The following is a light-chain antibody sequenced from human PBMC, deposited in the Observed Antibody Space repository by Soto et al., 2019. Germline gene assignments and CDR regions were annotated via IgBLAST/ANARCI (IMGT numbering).Light chain of an antibody. CDR2: SNN. Sequence: QSVLTQPPSASGTPGQRVTISCSGSSSNIGSNTVNWYQQLPGTAPKLLIYSNNQRPSGVPDRFSGSKSGTSASLAISGLQSEDEAHYYCAAWDDSLNGDVFGTGTKVTVL. V-gene: IGLV1-44*01. CDR3: AAWDDSLNGDV. J-gene: IGLJ1*01. CDR1: SSNIGSNT.